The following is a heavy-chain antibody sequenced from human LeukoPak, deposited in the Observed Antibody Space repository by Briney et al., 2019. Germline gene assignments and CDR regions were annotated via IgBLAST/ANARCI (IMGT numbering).Heavy chain of an antibody. V-gene: IGHV4-39*01. CDR2: IYYSGST. D-gene: IGHD2-21*02. J-gene: IGHJ5*02. CDR3: AGHVGPYCGGDCYWGWSDP. Sequence: PSETLSLTCTGSGGSISSSSYYWGWIRQPPGKGLEWIGSIYYSGSTYYNPSLKSRVTISVDTSKNQFSLKLSSVTAADTAVYYGAGHVGPYCGGDCYWGWSDPGAREPWSPSPQ. CDR1: GGSISSSSYY.